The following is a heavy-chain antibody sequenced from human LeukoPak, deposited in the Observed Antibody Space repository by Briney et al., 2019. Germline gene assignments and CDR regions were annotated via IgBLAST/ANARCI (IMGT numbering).Heavy chain of an antibody. J-gene: IGHJ2*01. Sequence: SETLSLTCTVSGGSISSYYWSWIRQPPGKGLEWIGYIYYSGSTNYNPSLKSRVTISVDTSKNQFSLKLSSVTAADTAVYYCARFRDSKGPGDSSGSGWYFDLWGRGTLVTVSS. CDR1: GGSISSYY. V-gene: IGHV4-59*01. CDR3: ARFRDSKGPGDSSGSGWYFDL. D-gene: IGHD3-22*01. CDR2: IYYSGST.